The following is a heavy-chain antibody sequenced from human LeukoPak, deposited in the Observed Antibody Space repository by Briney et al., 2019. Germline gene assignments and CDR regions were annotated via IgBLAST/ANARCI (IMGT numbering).Heavy chain of an antibody. CDR2: ISWNSGSI. Sequence: PGRSLRLSCAASGFTFDDYAMHWVRQAPGKGLEWVSGISWNSGSIGYADSVKGRFTISRDNSKNSLYLQINSLRAEDTAVYYCARLLDISDHWGQGTLVTVSS. CDR3: ARLLDISDH. J-gene: IGHJ4*02. CDR1: GFTFDDYA. V-gene: IGHV3-9*01. D-gene: IGHD2-21*01.